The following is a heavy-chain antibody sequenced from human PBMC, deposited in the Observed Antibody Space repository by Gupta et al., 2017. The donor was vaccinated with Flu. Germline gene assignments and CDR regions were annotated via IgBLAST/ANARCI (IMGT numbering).Heavy chain of an antibody. CDR2: IIPMFGAP. Sequence: QVQLVQSGAEVKKPGSSVKVSCKASGVTLSSYGISWVRQAPGQGLEWMGGIIPMFGAPKYAQKFQGRVTITADDSTSTAYMELSSLRSEDTAVFYCAVRLRITGSLYFYAMDVWGQGTTVTVSS. CDR1: GVTLSSYG. CDR3: AVRLRITGSLYFYAMDV. V-gene: IGHV1-69*01. J-gene: IGHJ6*02. D-gene: IGHD2-8*02.